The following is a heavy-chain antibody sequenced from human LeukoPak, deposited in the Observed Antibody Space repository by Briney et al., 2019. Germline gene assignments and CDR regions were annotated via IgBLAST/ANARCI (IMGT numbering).Heavy chain of an antibody. CDR1: GFTFSSYS. J-gene: IGHJ4*02. D-gene: IGHD5-18*01. CDR3: ARGWAGSYGSDNMEDY. V-gene: IGHV3-21*01. Sequence: GGSLRLSCAASGFTFSSYSMNWVRQAPGKGLEWVSSISSSSSYIYYADSVKGRFTISRDNAKNSLYLQMNSLRAEDTAVYYCARGWAGSYGSDNMEDYWGQGTLVTVSS. CDR2: ISSSSSYI.